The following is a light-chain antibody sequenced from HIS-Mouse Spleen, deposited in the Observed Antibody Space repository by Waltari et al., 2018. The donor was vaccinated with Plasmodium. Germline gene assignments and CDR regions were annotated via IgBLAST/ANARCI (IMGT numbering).Light chain of an antibody. V-gene: IGLV2-23*01. J-gene: IGLJ1*01. CDR2: EGS. CDR1: SSDVGGYNL. CDR3: CSYAGSSTYV. Sequence: QSALTQPASVSGSPGQSTTIPCTGPSSDVGGYNLVSRYQQPPGKAPNLMIYEGSKRPSGVSNRFSGSKSGNTASLTISGLQAEDEADYYCCSYAGSSTYVFGTGTKVNVL.